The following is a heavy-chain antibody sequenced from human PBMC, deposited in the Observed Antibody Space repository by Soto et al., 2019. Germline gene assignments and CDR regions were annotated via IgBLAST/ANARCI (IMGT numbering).Heavy chain of an antibody. V-gene: IGHV4-31*03. CDR3: ARDPTP. J-gene: IGHJ5*02. CDR2: IYYSGST. CDR1: GDSISRGAYY. Sequence: SETLSLTCTVSGDSISRGAYYWTWIRQHPVKGLEWIGYIYYSGSTYYNPSLKSRVTISVDTSKNQFSLKLSSVTAADTAVYYCARDPTPWGQGTLVTVSS.